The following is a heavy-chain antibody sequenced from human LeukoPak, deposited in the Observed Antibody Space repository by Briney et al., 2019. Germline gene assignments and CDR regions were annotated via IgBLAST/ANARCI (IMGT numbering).Heavy chain of an antibody. J-gene: IGHJ1*01. D-gene: IGHD3-10*01. V-gene: IGHV1-8*01. CDR1: GYTFTSYD. CDR2: MNPNSGYT. Sequence: ASVKVSRKASGYTFTSYDINWVRQATGQGLEWMGWMNPNSGYTGYAQKFQGRVTMTSDTSINTAYMELSSLRSEDTAVYYCAREPRRFGDWGQGTLVTVSS. CDR3: AREPRRFGD.